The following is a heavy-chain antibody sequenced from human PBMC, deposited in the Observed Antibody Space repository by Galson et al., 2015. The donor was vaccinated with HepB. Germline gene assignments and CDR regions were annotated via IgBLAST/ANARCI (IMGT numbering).Heavy chain of an antibody. CDR3: ARSGLNWFDP. CDR1: GYTFTDYP. V-gene: IGHV1-3*01. J-gene: IGHJ5*02. CDR2: INAVNGDT. Sequence: SVKVSCKASGYTFTDYPIHWVRQAPGQRLEWMGWINAVNGDTKNSQIFQGRVTITSNTSASTAYMELRSLRSEDTAVYYCARSGLNWFDPWGQGTLVTVSS.